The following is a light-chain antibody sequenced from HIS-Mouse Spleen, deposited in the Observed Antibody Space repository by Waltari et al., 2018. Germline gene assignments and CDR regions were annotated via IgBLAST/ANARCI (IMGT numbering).Light chain of an antibody. Sequence: EIVLTQSPGTLSLSPGERATLSCRASQRVSSSYLAWYQQKPGQAPRLLIYGASSRATGIPDRVSGSGSGTDFTLTISRLEPEDFAVYYCQQYGSSPPDTFGQGTKLEIK. CDR2: GAS. V-gene: IGKV3-20*01. CDR3: QQYGSSPPDT. CDR1: QRVSSSY. J-gene: IGKJ2*01.